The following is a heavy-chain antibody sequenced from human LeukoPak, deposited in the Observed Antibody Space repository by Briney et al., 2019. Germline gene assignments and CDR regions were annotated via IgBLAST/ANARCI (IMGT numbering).Heavy chain of an antibody. V-gene: IGHV3-30-3*01. Sequence: GGSLRLSCAASGFTFSRFAMHWVRQAPGKGLEWVAAISNDGDNKYYVDSVRGRFSISRDNSRNTVYLQMNSLRGDDTSIYYCAREGAGSLTDWGQGALVCVSS. CDR2: ISNDGDNK. J-gene: IGHJ4*02. D-gene: IGHD3-10*01. CDR1: GFTFSRFA. CDR3: AREGAGSLTD.